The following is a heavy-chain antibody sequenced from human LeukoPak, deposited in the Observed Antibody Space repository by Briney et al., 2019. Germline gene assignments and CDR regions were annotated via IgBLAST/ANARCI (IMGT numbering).Heavy chain of an antibody. J-gene: IGHJ4*02. CDR3: ASLDCSSTSCYHFDY. CDR1: GVSFSGYY. CDR2: INHSGST. D-gene: IGHD2-2*01. Sequence: SETLSLTCAVYGVSFSGYYWGWLRQPPGKGLEWIGEINHSGSTNYNPSLKSPVTISVDTSTNQFSLKLSSVTAADTAVYYCASLDCSSTSCYHFDYWGQGTLVTASS. V-gene: IGHV4-34*01.